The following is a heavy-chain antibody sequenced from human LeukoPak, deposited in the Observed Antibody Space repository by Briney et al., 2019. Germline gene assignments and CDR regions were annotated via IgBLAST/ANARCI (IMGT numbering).Heavy chain of an antibody. CDR3: AIDLCSGGSWFHFCGMDV. CDR2: FDPEDGET. Sequence: ASVKVSCKVSGYTLTELSMHWVRQAPGKGLEWMGGFDPEDGETIYAQKFQGRVTMTEDTSTDTAHMELSSLRSEDTAVYYCAIDLCSGGSWFHFCGMDVWGQGTTVTVSS. V-gene: IGHV1-24*01. CDR1: GYTLTELS. D-gene: IGHD2-15*01. J-gene: IGHJ6*02.